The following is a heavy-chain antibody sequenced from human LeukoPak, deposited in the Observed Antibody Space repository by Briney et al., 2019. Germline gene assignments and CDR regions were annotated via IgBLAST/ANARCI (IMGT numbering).Heavy chain of an antibody. V-gene: IGHV3-30*02. CDR2: IRYDGNDK. CDR1: GFTFADYG. J-gene: IGHJ4*02. CDR3: AKEGTASKPSDLDY. D-gene: IGHD1/OR15-1a*01. Sequence: GGSLRLSCAASGFTFADYGMHWVRQAPGKGLEWVAFIRYDGNDKYYADSVKGRFTISRDNSKNTLSLQMNSLKPDDTAMYYCAKEGTASKPSDLDYWGQGTLVTVSS.